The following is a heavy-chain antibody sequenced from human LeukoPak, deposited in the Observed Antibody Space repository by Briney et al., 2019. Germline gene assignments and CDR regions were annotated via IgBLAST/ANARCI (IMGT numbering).Heavy chain of an antibody. V-gene: IGHV3-33*01. J-gene: IGHJ4*02. CDR3: ARDPIQYSTAWYSDY. CDR2: IWYDGSSK. CDR1: GFTFSTYG. Sequence: GGPLRLSCAASGFTFSTYGMHWVRQAPGKGLEWVAVIWYDGSSKYYADSVKGRFTISRDNSKNTLYLQMNSLRAEDTAVYYCARDPIQYSTAWYSDYWGQGTLVTVSS. D-gene: IGHD6-19*01.